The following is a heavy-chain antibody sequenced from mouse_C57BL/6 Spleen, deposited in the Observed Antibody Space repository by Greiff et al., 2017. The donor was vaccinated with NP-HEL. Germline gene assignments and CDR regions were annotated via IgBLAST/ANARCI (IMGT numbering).Heavy chain of an antibody. J-gene: IGHJ3*01. V-gene: IGHV1-69*01. CDR2: IDPSDSYT. Sequence: QVQLKQSGAELVMPGASVKLSCKASGYTFTSYWMHWVKQRPGQGLEWIGEIDPSDSYTNYNQKFKGKSTLTVDKSSSTAYMQLSSLTSEDSAVYYCARKGITTAYWGQGTLVTVSA. CDR3: ARKGITTAY. CDR1: GYTFTSYW. D-gene: IGHD1-1*01.